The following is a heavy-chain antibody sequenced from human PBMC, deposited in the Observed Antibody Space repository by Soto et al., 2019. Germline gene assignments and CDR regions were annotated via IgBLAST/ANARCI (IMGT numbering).Heavy chain of an antibody. CDR2: INPNSGGT. V-gene: IGHV1-2*04. CDR3: ATGIVGATSAFDI. D-gene: IGHD1-26*01. CDR1: GYTFTGYY. J-gene: IGHJ3*02. Sequence: VASVKVSCKAPGYTFTGYYMHWVRQAPGQGLEWMGWINPNSGGTNYAQKFQGWVTMTRDTSISTAYMELSRLRSDDTAVYYCATGIVGATSAFDIWGQGTMVTVSS.